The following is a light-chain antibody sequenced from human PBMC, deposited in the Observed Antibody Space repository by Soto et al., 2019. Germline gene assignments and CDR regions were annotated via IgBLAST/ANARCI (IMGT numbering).Light chain of an antibody. CDR2: GAS. J-gene: IGKJ3*01. CDR3: QQYGSSPLFT. V-gene: IGKV3-20*01. CDR1: QSVSSSY. Sequence: EIVLTQSPGTLSLSPGERATLSCRASQSVSSSYLAWYQQKPGQAPRLLIYGASSRVTGIPDRFSGSGSGTDFTLTISRLEPEDFAVYYCQQYGSSPLFTFVPGTKVDI.